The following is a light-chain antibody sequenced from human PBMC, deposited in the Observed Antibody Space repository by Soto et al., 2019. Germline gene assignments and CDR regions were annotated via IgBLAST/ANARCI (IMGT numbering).Light chain of an antibody. CDR3: SSYKSSSALQV. V-gene: IGLV2-14*01. J-gene: IGLJ1*01. CDR2: EVS. Sequence: QSVLTQPASVSGSPGQSITISCTGTSSDVGGYNYVSWYQQHPGKAPKLMIYEVSYRPSGVSNRFSGSKSGNTASLIIYGLQAEDEAEYYCSSYKSSSALQVFGTGTKVTVL. CDR1: SSDVGGYNY.